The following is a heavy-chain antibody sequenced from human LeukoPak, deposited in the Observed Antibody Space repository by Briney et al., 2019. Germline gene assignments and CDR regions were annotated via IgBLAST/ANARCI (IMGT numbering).Heavy chain of an antibody. J-gene: IGHJ5*02. D-gene: IGHD6-19*01. CDR2: INHSGST. V-gene: IGHV4-34*01. CDR3: ARGRVEGGWTPSRLFGP. CDR1: GGSFSGYY. Sequence: SETLSLTCAVYGGSFSGYYWSWIRQPPGKGLEWIGEINHSGSTNYNPSLKSRVTISVDTSKNQFSLKLSSVTAADTAVYYCARGRVEGGWTPSRLFGPWGQGTLVTVSS.